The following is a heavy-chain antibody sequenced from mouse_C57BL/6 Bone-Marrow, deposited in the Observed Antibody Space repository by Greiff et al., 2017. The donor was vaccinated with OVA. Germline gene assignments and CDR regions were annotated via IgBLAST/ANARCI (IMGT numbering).Heavy chain of an antibody. J-gene: IGHJ3*01. CDR3: ARHEEFPYYYGSPWFAY. Sequence: VQLQQSGAELVKPGASVKLSCKASGYTFTEYTIHWVKQSPGQGLEWIGWFYPGSGSIKYNEKFKDKATLTADKSSSTVYMELSRLTSEDSAVYFCARHEEFPYYYGSPWFAYWGQGTLVTVSA. D-gene: IGHD1-1*01. CDR1: GYTFTEYT. V-gene: IGHV1-62-2*01. CDR2: FYPGSGSI.